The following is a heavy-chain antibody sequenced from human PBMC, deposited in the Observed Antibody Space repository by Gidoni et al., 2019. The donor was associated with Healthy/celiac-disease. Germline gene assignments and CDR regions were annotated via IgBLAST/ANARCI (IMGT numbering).Heavy chain of an antibody. CDR1: GGSFSGYY. CDR3: ARRSILLWFGVANWFDP. D-gene: IGHD3-10*01. CDR2: INHSGST. V-gene: IGHV4-34*01. Sequence: QVQLQQWGAGLFKPSETLSLTCAVYGGSFSGYYWSWIRQPPGKGLEWSGEINHSGSTNYNPSLKSRVTISVDTSKNQFSLKLSSVTAADTAVYYCARRSILLWFGVANWFDPWGQGTLVTVSS. J-gene: IGHJ5*02.